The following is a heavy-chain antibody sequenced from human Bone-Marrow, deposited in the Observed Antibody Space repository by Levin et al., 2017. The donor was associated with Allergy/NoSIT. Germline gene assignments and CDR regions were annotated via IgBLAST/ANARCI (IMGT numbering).Heavy chain of an antibody. CDR1: GFTVSSNY. CDR3: AREAYCGGDCYPLEYFQH. J-gene: IGHJ1*01. V-gene: IGHV3-53*01. D-gene: IGHD2-21*01. CDR2: IYSSDNT. Sequence: GGSLRLSCAASGFTVSSNYMSWVRQAPGKGLEWVSVIYSSDNTYYADSVFYADSVRGRFIISRDNSRNTLYLQMNSLSAEDTAVYYCAREAYCGGDCYPLEYFQHWGQGTLVTVSS.